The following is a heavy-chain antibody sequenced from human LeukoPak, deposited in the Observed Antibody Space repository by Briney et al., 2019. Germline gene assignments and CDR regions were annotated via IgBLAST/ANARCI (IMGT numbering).Heavy chain of an antibody. CDR1: GFTFSSYG. V-gene: IGHV3-23*01. J-gene: IGHJ4*02. D-gene: IGHD6-13*01. CDR3: AKPGQKIAAAGKGPGYYFDY. CDR2: ISGSGGST. Sequence: PGGSLRLSCAASGFTFSSYGMSWVRQAPGKGLEWVSAISGSGGSTYYADSVKGRFTISRDNSKNTLYLQMNSLRAEDTAVYYCAKPGQKIAAAGKGPGYYFDYWGQGTLVTVSS.